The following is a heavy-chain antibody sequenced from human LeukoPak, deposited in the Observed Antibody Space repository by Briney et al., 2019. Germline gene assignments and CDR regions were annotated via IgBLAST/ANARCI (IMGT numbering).Heavy chain of an antibody. D-gene: IGHD1-26*01. Sequence: GASVKVSCKASGYTFTNFDINWVRQAPGQGLEWMGWINTNTGNPTYAQGSTGRFVFSLDTSVSTAYLQISSLKAEDTAVYYCARVGSGSYVGGVYWGQGTLVTVSS. CDR1: GYTFTNFD. CDR2: INTNTGNP. CDR3: ARVGSGSYVGGVY. J-gene: IGHJ4*02. V-gene: IGHV7-4-1*02.